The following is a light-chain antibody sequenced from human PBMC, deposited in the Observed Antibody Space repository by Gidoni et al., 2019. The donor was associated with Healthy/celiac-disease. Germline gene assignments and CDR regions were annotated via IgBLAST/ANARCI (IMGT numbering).Light chain of an antibody. V-gene: IGKV1-33*01. CDR2: DAS. J-gene: IGKJ4*01. CDR1: QDISNY. Sequence: DIQMTQSPSSLSASVGDRVTITCQASQDISNYLNWYQQKPGKAPKLLIYDASNLETGVPSRFSGSGSGTEFTFTISSLQPEDIATYYCQQYDNLLALTFXGXTKVEIK. CDR3: QQYDNLLALT.